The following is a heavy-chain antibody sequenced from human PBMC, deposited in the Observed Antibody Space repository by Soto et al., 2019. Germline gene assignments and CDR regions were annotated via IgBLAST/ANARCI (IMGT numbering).Heavy chain of an antibody. CDR2: ISYDGSNK. V-gene: IGHV3-30-3*01. CDR3: AGDREYSSSSQSFDY. J-gene: IGHJ4*02. CDR1: GFTFSSYA. Sequence: GGSLRLSCAASGFTFSSYAMHWVRQAPGKGLEWVAVISYDGSNKYYADSVKGRFTISRDNSKNTLYLQMNSLRAEDTAVYYCAGDREYSSSSQSFDYWGQGTLVTVSS. D-gene: IGHD6-6*01.